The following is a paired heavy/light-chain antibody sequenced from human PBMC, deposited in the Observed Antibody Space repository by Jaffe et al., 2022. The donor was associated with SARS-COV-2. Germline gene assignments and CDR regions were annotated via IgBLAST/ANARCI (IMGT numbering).Light chain of an antibody. CDR1: QSISNY. V-gene: IGKV1-39*01. J-gene: IGKJ2*01. CDR3: QQSYSIPYT. CDR2: AAS. Sequence: DIQMTQSPSSLSASVGDRVTITCRASQSISNYLNWYQQKPGRAPKLLIYAASSLRSGVPSTFSGSGSGTDFTLTISSLQPEDFATYYCQQSYSIPYTFGQGTKLEVK.
Heavy chain of an antibody. CDR1: GFSLSNARLG. Sequence: QVTLKESGPVLVKPTETLTLTCTVSGFSLSNARLGMSWIRQPPGKALEWLAHIFSNDEKSYSTSLKSRLTISKDASRGQVVLTMTNMDPVDTATYYCARVQDQLPSARYYYYGMDVWGQGTTVTVSS. V-gene: IGHV2-26*01. CDR3: ARVQDQLPSARYYYYGMDV. CDR2: IFSNDEK. J-gene: IGHJ6*02. D-gene: IGHD2-2*01.